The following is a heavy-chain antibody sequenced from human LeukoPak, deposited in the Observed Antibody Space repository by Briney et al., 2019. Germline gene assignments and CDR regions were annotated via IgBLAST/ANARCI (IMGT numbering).Heavy chain of an antibody. CDR2: MYSSGST. CDR3: ARAPVAPIDY. J-gene: IGHJ4*02. V-gene: IGHV4-59*01. Sequence: TSETLSLNCTVYDGPINSYYWSWIRQPPGQGLQWIGYMYSSGSTKYNPSLKSRVTISVDTSKNQFSLKLSPVTAADTAVSYRARAPVAPIDYWGQGTLVTVSS. D-gene: IGHD2-15*01. CDR1: DGPINSYY.